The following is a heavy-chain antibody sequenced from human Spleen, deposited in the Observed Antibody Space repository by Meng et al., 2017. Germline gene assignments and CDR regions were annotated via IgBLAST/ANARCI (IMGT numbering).Heavy chain of an antibody. J-gene: IGHJ4*02. D-gene: IGHD3-3*01. Sequence: GESLKISCAASGFTFSNAWMSWVRQAPGKGLEWVGRIKSKTDGGTTDYAAPVKGRFTISRDDSKNTLYLQMNSLKTEDTAVYYCTTGPITIFGVVIIGNRDYWGQGTLVTVSS. CDR3: TTGPITIFGVVIIGNRDY. V-gene: IGHV3-15*01. CDR1: GFTFSNAW. CDR2: IKSKTDGGTT.